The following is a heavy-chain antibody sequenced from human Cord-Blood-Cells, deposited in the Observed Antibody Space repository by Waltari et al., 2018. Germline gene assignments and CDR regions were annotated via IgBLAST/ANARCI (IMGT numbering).Heavy chain of an antibody. V-gene: IGHV4-61*01. J-gene: IGHJ4*02. D-gene: IGHD6-19*01. CDR2: IYYSGST. CDR1: GGSVSSGRYY. CDR3: ARSGSGWYFDY. Sequence: QVQLQESGPGLVKPSETLSLTCTVSGGSVSSGRYYLSWIRQPPGKGLEWIGYIYYSGSTNYNPSLKSRVTISVDTSKNQFSLKLSSVTAADTAVYYCARSGSGWYFDYWGQGTLVTVSS.